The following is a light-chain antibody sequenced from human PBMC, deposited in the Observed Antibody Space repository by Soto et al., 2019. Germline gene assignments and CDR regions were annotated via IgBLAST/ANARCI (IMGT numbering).Light chain of an antibody. CDR3: QQTYNLPPT. J-gene: IGKJ4*01. CDR2: DIS. CDR1: QSVSSN. Sequence: ETVMTQSPATLSVSPGERATLSCRASQSVSSNLAWYQQKPGQPPRLLIYDISTRATGIPTRFSGSGSGTEFTLTISSLQSEDFGSYSCQQTYNLPPTFGGGTRVQIK. V-gene: IGKV3D-15*01.